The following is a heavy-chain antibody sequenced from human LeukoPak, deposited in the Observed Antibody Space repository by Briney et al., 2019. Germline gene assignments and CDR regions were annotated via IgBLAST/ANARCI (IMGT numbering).Heavy chain of an antibody. Sequence: GASVKVSCKASGYTFTSHGISWVRQAPGQGLEWMGWISVYNAKTNYAQKLQGRVTMTTDTSTSTAYMELRSLRSDDTAVYYCARGYYYDSSGLGYWGQGTLVTVSS. D-gene: IGHD3-22*01. V-gene: IGHV1-18*01. J-gene: IGHJ4*02. CDR1: GYTFTSHG. CDR2: ISVYNAKT. CDR3: ARGYYYDSSGLGY.